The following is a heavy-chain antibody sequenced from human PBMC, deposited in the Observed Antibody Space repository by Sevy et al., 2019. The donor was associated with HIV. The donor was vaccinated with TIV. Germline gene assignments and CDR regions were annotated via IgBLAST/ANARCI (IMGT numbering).Heavy chain of an antibody. V-gene: IGHV3-7*03. CDR2: IKQDGSEK. J-gene: IGHJ6*03. D-gene: IGHD1-26*01. CDR3: ARDTSSFHYSGSYYFYYYFYMDV. Sequence: GGSLRLSCAASGFTFSSYWMSWVRQAPGKGLEWVANIKQDGSEKYYVDSVKGRFTISRANAKNSLYLQMNSLRAEDTAVYYCARDTSSFHYSGSYYFYYYFYMDVWGKGTTVTVSS. CDR1: GFTFSSYW.